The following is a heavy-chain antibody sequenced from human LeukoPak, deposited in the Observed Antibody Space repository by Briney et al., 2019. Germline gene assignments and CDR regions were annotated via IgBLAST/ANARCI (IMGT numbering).Heavy chain of an antibody. CDR1: GYTFTGYY. CDR2: INPNSGGT. D-gene: IGHD2-2*01. J-gene: IGHJ5*02. Sequence: ASVKVSCKASGYTFTGYYMHWVRQAPGQGLEWMGWINPNSGGTNYAQKFQGRVTMTRDTSISTAYMELSRLRSDDTAVYYCARDYFIVVVPAAPIFDPWGQGTLVTVSS. CDR3: ARDYFIVVVPAAPIFDP. V-gene: IGHV1-2*02.